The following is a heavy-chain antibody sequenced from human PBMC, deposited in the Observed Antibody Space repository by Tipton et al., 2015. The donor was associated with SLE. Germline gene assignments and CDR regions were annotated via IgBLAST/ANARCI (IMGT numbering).Heavy chain of an antibody. CDR3: ARGGAFDY. Sequence: TLSLTCTVSGGSISSGGYYWRWIRHHPGEGLEWIGDIYHSGNTYYNPSLRSRVTISVDTSNNQFSLKLTSVTAADTAVYYCARGGAFDYWGQGTLVTVSS. J-gene: IGHJ4*02. V-gene: IGHV4-31*03. D-gene: IGHD1-26*01. CDR1: GGSISSGGYY. CDR2: IYHSGNT.